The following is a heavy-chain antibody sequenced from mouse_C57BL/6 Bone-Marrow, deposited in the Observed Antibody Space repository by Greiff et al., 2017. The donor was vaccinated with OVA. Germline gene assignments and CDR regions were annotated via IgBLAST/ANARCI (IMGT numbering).Heavy chain of an antibody. CDR3: AQTQYFDV. V-gene: IGHV1-81*01. Sequence: VKLMESGAELARPGASVKLSCKASGYTLTSYGISWVKQRTGQGLEWIGEIYPRSGNTYYNEKFKGKATLTADKSSSTAYMELRSLTSEDSAVYFCAQTQYFDVWGTGTTVTVSS. CDR1: GYTLTSYG. CDR2: IYPRSGNT. J-gene: IGHJ1*03.